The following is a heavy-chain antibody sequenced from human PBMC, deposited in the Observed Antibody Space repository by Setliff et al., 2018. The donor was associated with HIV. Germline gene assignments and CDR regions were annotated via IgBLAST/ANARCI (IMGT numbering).Heavy chain of an antibody. J-gene: IGHJ4*02. D-gene: IGHD6-13*01. CDR2: ISGSAESE. CDR1: GFTFSDYD. V-gene: IGHV3-23*01. CDR3: AKWASLTASSWDY. Sequence: PGGSLRLSCAASGFTFSDYDMTWVRQAPGKGLEYVSAISGSAESERYSDSVRGRFHISRDNSNNTLYLQMNSLRADDTAVYYCAKWASLTASSWDYWGQGTLVTVSS.